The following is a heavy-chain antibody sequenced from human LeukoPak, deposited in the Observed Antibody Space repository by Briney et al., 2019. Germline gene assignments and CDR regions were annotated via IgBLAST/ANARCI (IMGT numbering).Heavy chain of an antibody. D-gene: IGHD2-2*02. CDR1: GYTFTGYY. J-gene: IGHJ4*02. Sequence: ASVKVSCKASGYTFTGYYMHWVRQAPGQGLEWMGWINPNSGGTNYAQKFQGRVTMTRDTSISTAYMELSRLRSDDTAVYYCARACSSTSCYRNWGQGTLVTVFS. CDR2: INPNSGGT. V-gene: IGHV1-2*02. CDR3: ARACSSTSCYRN.